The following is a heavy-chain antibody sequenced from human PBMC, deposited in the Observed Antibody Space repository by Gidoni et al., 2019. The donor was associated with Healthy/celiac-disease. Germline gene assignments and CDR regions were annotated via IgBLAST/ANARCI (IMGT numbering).Heavy chain of an antibody. Sequence: QLQLQESCPGLVTPSETLSLTCTVSGCSISSSSYYWGWIRQPPGKGLEWIGSIYYSGSTYYNPSLKSRVTISVDTSKNQFSLKLSSVTAADTAVYYCARGGAVGAIDYWGQGTLVTVSS. CDR3: ARGGAVGAIDY. CDR1: GCSISSSSYY. J-gene: IGHJ4*02. D-gene: IGHD1-26*01. V-gene: IGHV4-39*07. CDR2: IYYSGST.